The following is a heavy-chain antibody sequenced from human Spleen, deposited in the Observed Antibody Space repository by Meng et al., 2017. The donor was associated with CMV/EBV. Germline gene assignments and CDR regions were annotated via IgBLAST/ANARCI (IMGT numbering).Heavy chain of an antibody. CDR2: INPNSGGT. D-gene: IGHD4/OR15-4a*01. Sequence: SGYSFAGKFMHWVRQAPGQGLEWMGWINPNSGGTNYAQKFQGRVTMTRDTSITTAYMDLSGLKSDDTAVYFCASTGDRTTGAQALEYWGQGTLVTVSS. J-gene: IGHJ4*02. CDR3: ASTGDRTTGAQALEY. V-gene: IGHV1-2*02. CDR1: GYSFAGKF.